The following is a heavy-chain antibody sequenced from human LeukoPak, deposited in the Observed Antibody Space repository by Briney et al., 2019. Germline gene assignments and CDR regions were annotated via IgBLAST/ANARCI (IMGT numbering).Heavy chain of an antibody. D-gene: IGHD2/OR15-2a*01. Sequence: GGSLRLSCVASGFTFSSYAMHWVRQAPGKGLELVSSGSGSGGNAYYADSVKGRLTISRDNSKNTLYLQMNSLRAEDTAVYYCAKSRWDSTSAYGMDVWGQGTTVTVSS. CDR2: GSGSGGNA. CDR3: AKSRWDSTSAYGMDV. CDR1: GFTFSSYA. V-gene: IGHV3-23*01. J-gene: IGHJ6*02.